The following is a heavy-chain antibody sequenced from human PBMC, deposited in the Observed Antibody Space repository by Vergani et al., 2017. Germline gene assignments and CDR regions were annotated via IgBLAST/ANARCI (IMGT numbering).Heavy chain of an antibody. CDR2: IYHSGST. V-gene: IGHV4-30-2*01. D-gene: IGHD3-10*01. CDR3: ARVDFTMVRGVPEEGGRRFDP. CDR1: GGSISSGGYS. J-gene: IGHJ5*02. Sequence: QLQLQESGSGLVKPSQTLSLTCAVSGGSISSGGYSWSWIRQPPGKGLEWIGYIYHSGSTYYNPSLKSRVTISVDRSKNQFSLKLSSVTAADTAVYYCARVDFTMVRGVPEEGGRRFDPWGQGTLVTVSS.